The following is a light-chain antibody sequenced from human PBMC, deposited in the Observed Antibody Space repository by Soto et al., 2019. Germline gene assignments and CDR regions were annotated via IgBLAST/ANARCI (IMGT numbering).Light chain of an antibody. CDR1: QDINLY. CDR2: DAS. CDR3: QQFDNLPSFT. Sequence: DIQMTQSPSSLSASVGDRVTITYQASQDINLYLNWYQQKPGQAPKLLIYDASNLETGVPSRFSGSGSGTDFTFTISSLQPEDIATYYCQQFDNLPSFTFGPGTKVDLK. J-gene: IGKJ3*01. V-gene: IGKV1-33*01.